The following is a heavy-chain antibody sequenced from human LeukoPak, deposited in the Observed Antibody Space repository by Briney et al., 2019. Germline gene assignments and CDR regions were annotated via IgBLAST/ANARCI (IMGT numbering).Heavy chain of an antibody. J-gene: IGHJ4*02. V-gene: IGHV1-2*06. Sequence: ASVKVSCKTSGYPFVGYFIHWVRQAPGQGLQWMGRINTNSGGTEYEPSFQGRVTMTRDTSISTAYVEVSTLISDDTAVYYCARDLSSTPNWEFDYWGQGTQVTVPS. CDR3: ARDLSSTPNWEFDY. D-gene: IGHD1-26*01. CDR1: GYPFVGYF. CDR2: INTNSGGT.